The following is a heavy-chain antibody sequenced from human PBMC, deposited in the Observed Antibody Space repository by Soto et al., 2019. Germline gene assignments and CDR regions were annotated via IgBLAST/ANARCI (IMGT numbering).Heavy chain of an antibody. CDR2: ISYDGSNK. CDR3: AKALVYCSGGSCYSNWFDP. V-gene: IGHV3-30*18. J-gene: IGHJ5*02. D-gene: IGHD2-15*01. Sequence: GSLRLSCAASGFTFSSYGMHWVRQAPGKGLEWVAVISYDGSNKYYADSVKGRFTISRDNSKNTLYLQMNSLRAEDTAVYYCAKALVYCSGGSCYSNWFDPWGQGTLVTVSS. CDR1: GFTFSSYG.